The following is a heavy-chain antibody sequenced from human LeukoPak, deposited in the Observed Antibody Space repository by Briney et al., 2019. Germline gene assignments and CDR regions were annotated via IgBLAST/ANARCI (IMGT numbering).Heavy chain of an antibody. V-gene: IGHV1-18*01. CDR1: GYTFSSYG. Sequence: ASVKDSCKASGYTFSSYGINWVRQAPGQGLEWMGWISDYNGNTNYAQKLQGRVTMTTDTSTSTAYMELRSLRSDDTAVYYCARDDALVATGSFDYWGQGTLVTVSS. CDR3: ARDDALVATGSFDY. D-gene: IGHD5-12*01. J-gene: IGHJ4*02. CDR2: ISDYNGNT.